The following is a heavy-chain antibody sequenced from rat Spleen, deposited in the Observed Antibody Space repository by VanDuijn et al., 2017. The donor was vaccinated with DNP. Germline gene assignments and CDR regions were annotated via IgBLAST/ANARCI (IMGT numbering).Heavy chain of an antibody. CDR2: ISSGGNT. J-gene: IGHJ1*01. Sequence: QVQLKESGPGLVQPSQTLSLTCIVSGFSLTSYDVTWVRQPPGKGLEWIAAISSGGNTYYNSALKSRLSISRDTSKSQVFLKMNSLQTEDTAIYFCTRRGYYYVDWYWYFDFWGPGTMVTVSS. D-gene: IGHD1-12*02. V-gene: IGHV2S12*01. CDR1: GFSLTSYD. CDR3: TRRGYYYVDWYWYFDF.